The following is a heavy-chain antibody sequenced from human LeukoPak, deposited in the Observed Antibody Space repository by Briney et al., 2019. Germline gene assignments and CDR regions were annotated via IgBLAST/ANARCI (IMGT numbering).Heavy chain of an antibody. CDR2: IYYSGST. Sequence: PSETLSLTCTVSGGSISSYYWSWIRQPPGKGLEWIGYIYYSGSTNYNPSLKGRVTISVDTSKNQFSLKLSSVTAVDTAVYYCARVVYSSGCFDYWGQGTLVTVSS. D-gene: IGHD6-19*01. CDR1: GGSISSYY. V-gene: IGHV4-59*01. J-gene: IGHJ4*02. CDR3: ARVVYSSGCFDY.